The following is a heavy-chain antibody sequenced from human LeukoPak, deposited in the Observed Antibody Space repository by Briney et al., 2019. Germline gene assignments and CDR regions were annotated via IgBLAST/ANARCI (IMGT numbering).Heavy chain of an antibody. V-gene: IGHV4-39*07. Sequence: SETLSLTCTVSGGSISSSSYYWGWIRQPPGKGLEWIGSIYYSGSTYYNPSLKSRVTISVDTSKNQFSLKLSSVTAADTAVYYCARVTRGAAQYNYYYYYYMDVWGKGTTVTVSS. CDR2: IYYSGST. CDR1: GGSISSSSYY. D-gene: IGHD2-15*01. J-gene: IGHJ6*03. CDR3: ARVTRGAAQYNYYYYYYMDV.